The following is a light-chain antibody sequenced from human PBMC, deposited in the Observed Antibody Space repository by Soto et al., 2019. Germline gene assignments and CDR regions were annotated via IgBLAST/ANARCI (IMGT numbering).Light chain of an antibody. Sequence: ELVLTQSPGTLSLSPGEIATLSCRASQSVSSSYLAWYQQKPGQAPRLLIYGASSRATGIPDRFSGSGSGTDFTLTISRLEPEDFAVYYCQQYGSSPLTFGPGTKVDIK. CDR3: QQYGSSPLT. CDR2: GAS. V-gene: IGKV3-20*01. J-gene: IGKJ3*01. CDR1: QSVSSSY.